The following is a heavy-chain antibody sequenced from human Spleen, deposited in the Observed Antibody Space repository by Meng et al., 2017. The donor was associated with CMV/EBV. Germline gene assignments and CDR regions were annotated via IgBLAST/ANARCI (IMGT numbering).Heavy chain of an antibody. CDR3: AREMGAKYYYYYYGMDA. Sequence: SETLSLTCTVSGGSISSSSYYWGWIRQPPGKGLEWIGSIYYSGSTYYNPSLKSRVTISVDTSKNQFSLKLSSVTAADTAVYYCAREMGAKYYYYYYGMDAWGQGTTVTVSS. V-gene: IGHV4-39*07. J-gene: IGHJ6*02. CDR1: GGSISSSSYY. D-gene: IGHD1-26*01. CDR2: IYYSGST.